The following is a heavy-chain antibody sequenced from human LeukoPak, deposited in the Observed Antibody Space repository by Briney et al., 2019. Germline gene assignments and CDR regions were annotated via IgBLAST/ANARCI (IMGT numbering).Heavy chain of an antibody. Sequence: ASVKVSCKASGYTFTGYYMHWVRQAPGQGLEWMGWINPNRGGTNYAQKFQGRVTMTRDTSISTAYMELSRLRSDDTAVYYCARGLMKTTVTTSYGHWGQGTLVTVSS. CDR3: ARGLMKTTVTTSYGH. V-gene: IGHV1-2*02. D-gene: IGHD4-17*01. CDR1: GYTFTGYY. J-gene: IGHJ4*02. CDR2: INPNRGGT.